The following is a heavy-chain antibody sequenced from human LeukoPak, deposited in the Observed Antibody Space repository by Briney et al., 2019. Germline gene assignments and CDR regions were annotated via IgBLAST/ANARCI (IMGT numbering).Heavy chain of an antibody. D-gene: IGHD2-15*01. Sequence: GGSLRLSCAASGFTVSDNYMTWVRQAPGKGLEWVSVIYSGGSTDYADSVKGRFTISRDNSKNTLYLQMNSLRAEDTAVYYCASGARYCSGGSCYPFDYWGQGTLVTGSS. V-gene: IGHV3-66*01. CDR1: GFTVSDNY. J-gene: IGHJ4*02. CDR2: IYSGGST. CDR3: ASGARYCSGGSCYPFDY.